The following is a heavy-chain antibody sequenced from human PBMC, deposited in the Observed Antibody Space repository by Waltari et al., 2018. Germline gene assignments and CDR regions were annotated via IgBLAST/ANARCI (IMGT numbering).Heavy chain of an antibody. J-gene: IGHJ3*02. CDR3: ARGGAGSIVVLEPAAGFHPFDI. CDR1: GYTFTSYD. V-gene: IGHV1-69*01. Sequence: QVQLVQSGAEVKKPGASVKVSCKASGYTFTSYDNNWLRQAPGQGREWMGGSTPIFGTTNYAQKCPGRVTMTADESTSTAYMGLSSLGSDDAAVYYCARGGAGSIVVLEPAAGFHPFDIWGQGTLVTVSS. D-gene: IGHD2-2*01. CDR2: STPIFGTT.